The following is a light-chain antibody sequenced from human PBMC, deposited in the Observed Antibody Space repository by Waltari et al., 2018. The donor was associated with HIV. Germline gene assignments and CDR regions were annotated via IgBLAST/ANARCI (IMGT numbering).Light chain of an antibody. CDR1: SHVVDFYNF. J-gene: IGLJ7*01. Sequence: QSPLHQPASVSASPGQSITISCTGVSHVVDFYNFVSWYQQHPGKAPHLLIYAVSSRPSGISSRFVGAKSGVTASLTISGLQAEDEAVYFCSSFASQGSPMFGG. V-gene: IGLV2-14*03. CDR3: SSFASQGSPM. CDR2: AVS.